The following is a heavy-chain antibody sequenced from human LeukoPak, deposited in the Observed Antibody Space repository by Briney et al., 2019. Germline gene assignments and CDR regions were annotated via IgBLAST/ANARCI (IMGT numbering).Heavy chain of an antibody. J-gene: IGHJ6*03. CDR1: GGSISSYH. CDR3: ARDTGNYFYYYMDV. D-gene: IGHD2-8*02. V-gene: IGHV4-4*07. CDR2: IYTSGST. Sequence: PSETLSLTCTVSGGSISSYHWSWIRQPAGKGLEWIGRIYTSGSTNYNPSLKSRVTISVDKSKNQFSLKLSSVTAADTAVYYCARDTGNYFYYYMDVWGKGTTVTVSS.